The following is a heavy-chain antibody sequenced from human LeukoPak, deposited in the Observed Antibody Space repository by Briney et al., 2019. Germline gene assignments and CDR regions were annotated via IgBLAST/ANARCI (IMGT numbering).Heavy chain of an antibody. CDR2: IYYSGST. CDR1: GGSISSYY. Sequence: SQTLFLTCTVSGGSISSYYWSWIRQPPGKALEWIGYIYYSGSTNYNPSLKSRVTISVDTSKNQFSLKLSSVTAADTAVYYCARVSSGWEYYYYYYYMDVWGKGTTVTVSS. J-gene: IGHJ6*03. D-gene: IGHD6-19*01. V-gene: IGHV4-59*01. CDR3: ARVSSGWEYYYYYYYMDV.